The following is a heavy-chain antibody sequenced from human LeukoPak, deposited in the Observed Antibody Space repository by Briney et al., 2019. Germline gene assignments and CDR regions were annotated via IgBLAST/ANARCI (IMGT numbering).Heavy chain of an antibody. V-gene: IGHV4-4*07. J-gene: IGHJ6*03. CDR1: GGSIRPYY. D-gene: IGHD5-12*01. Sequence: SETLSLTCIVFGGSIRPYYWTWIRQSAGHGLEFIERIHSGWTTNFNPSLARRVSLSVATSKNEVSLRLYFVTAAATAVYYCSRESPYGYTLGHYYYFMDVWGKGTTVTVS. CDR2: IHSGWTT. CDR3: SRESPYGYTLGHYYYFMDV.